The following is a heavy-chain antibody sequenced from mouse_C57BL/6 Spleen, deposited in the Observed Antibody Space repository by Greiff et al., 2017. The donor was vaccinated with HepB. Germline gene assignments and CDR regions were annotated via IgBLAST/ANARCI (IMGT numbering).Heavy chain of an antibody. CDR2: IDPSDSYT. CDR3: ARGGADFYGRAMDY. CDR1: GYTFTSYW. D-gene: IGHD2-1*01. J-gene: IGHJ4*01. V-gene: IGHV1-69*01. Sequence: QVQLQQPGAELVMPGASVKLSCKASGYTFTSYWMHWVKQRPGQGLEWIGEIDPSDSYTNYNQKFKGKSTLTVYKSSSTAYMQLSSLTSEDSAVYYCARGGADFYGRAMDYWGQGTSVTVSS.